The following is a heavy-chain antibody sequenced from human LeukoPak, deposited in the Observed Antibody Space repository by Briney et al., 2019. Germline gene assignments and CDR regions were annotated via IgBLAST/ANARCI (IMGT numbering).Heavy chain of an antibody. D-gene: IGHD2-2*01. CDR2: ISGSGGST. CDR1: GFTFSSYP. V-gene: IGHV3-23*01. Sequence: GGSLRLSCAASGFTFSSYPMSWVRQAPGKGLEWVSAISGSGGSTYYADSVKGRVTISRDNSTKPLYLQMNSLRAEDTAVYYCAKDRIVVVPAAILSNWFDTWGQGTLVTVSS. J-gene: IGHJ5*02. CDR3: AKDRIVVVPAAILSNWFDT.